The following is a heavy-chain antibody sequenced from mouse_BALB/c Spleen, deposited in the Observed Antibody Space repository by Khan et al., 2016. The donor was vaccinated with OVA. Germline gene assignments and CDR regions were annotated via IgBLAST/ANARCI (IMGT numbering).Heavy chain of an antibody. V-gene: IGHV1-63*02. CDR3: ARRGAARATCDYFDY. CDR2: TFPGGGYT. J-gene: IGHJ2*01. Sequence: QVQLQQSGAELVRPGTSVKMSCKAAGYTFTNYWIGWVKQRPGHGLEWIGDTFPGGGYTNYNEKFKGKATLTADTSSSTAYLQLSGLTSEDSAIYYCARRGAARATCDYFDYWGQGTTLTVSS. CDR1: GYTFTNYW. D-gene: IGHD3-1*01.